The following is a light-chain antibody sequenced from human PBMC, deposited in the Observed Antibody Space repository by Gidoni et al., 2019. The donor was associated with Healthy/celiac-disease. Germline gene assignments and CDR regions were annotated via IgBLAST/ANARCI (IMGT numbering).Light chain of an antibody. CDR2: GAS. J-gene: IGKJ1*01. Sequence: EIVMTKSPATLSVSPGDRATLSCRASKSFSSNLAWYQQKPGQAPRLLLYGASTRATGIPARFSGSGSGTEFTLTISRLHSEDFAFYYCQQYNNWPPWTFGQGTKVDIK. CDR1: KSFSSN. V-gene: IGKV3-15*01. CDR3: QQYNNWPPWT.